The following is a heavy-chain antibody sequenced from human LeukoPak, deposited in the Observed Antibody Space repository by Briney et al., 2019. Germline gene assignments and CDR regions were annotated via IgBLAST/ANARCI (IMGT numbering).Heavy chain of an antibody. J-gene: IGHJ3*02. CDR2: IYYSGST. CDR3: ARDRTHYDFWSGNRGAFDI. V-gene: IGHV4-31*03. CDR1: GGSTSSGGYY. D-gene: IGHD3-3*01. Sequence: SQTLSLTCTVSGGSTSSGGYYWSWIRQHPGKGLEWIGYIYYSGSTYYNPSLKSRVTISVDTSKNQFSLKLSSVTAADTAVYYCARDRTHYDFWSGNRGAFDIWGQGTMVTVSS.